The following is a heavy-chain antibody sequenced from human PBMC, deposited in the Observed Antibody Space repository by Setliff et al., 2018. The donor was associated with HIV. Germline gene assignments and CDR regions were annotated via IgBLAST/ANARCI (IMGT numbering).Heavy chain of an antibody. D-gene: IGHD6-19*01. CDR3: ARDEGSGWPLDY. CDR2: IIAMLATA. J-gene: IGHJ4*02. Sequence: SVKVSCKASGGTFKNLAISWVRQAPGQGLEWMGGIIAMLATANYAQKFKGRVTITADKSTSTAYMQLSSLRSEDTAVYYCARDEGSGWPLDYWGQGTLVTVSS. V-gene: IGHV1-69*06. CDR1: GGTFKNLA.